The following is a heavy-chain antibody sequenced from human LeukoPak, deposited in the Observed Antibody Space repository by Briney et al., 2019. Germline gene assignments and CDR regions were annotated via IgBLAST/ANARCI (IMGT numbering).Heavy chain of an antibody. V-gene: IGHV3-72*01. CDR3: ARDDYGGNSLGI. J-gene: IGHJ3*02. CDR2: TRNKANSYTT. D-gene: IGHD4-23*01. Sequence: GGSLRLSCAVSGFTFSDHYMDWVRQAPGKGLEWVGRTRNKANSYTTEYAASVKGRFTISRDDSKNSLYLQMNSLKTEDTAVYYCARDDYGGNSLGIWGQGTMVTVSS. CDR1: GFTFSDHY.